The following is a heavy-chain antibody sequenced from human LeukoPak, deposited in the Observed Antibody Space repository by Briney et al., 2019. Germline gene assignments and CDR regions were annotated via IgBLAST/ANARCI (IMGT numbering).Heavy chain of an antibody. CDR2: VDHTGST. J-gene: IGHJ6*03. CDR1: DDSLTMYY. D-gene: IGHD1-1*01. CDR3: ARGRVSSSTWYSTYYYCFYMDV. Sequence: SETLSLTCTVSDDSLTMYYWTWIRQPPGTGLEWIGYVDHTGSTSVHPSLNGRVSMSSDTTKSLFSLTLRTVTAADTAVYFSARGRVSSSTWYSTYYYCFYMDVWGKGHTVTVSS. V-gene: IGHV4-59*01.